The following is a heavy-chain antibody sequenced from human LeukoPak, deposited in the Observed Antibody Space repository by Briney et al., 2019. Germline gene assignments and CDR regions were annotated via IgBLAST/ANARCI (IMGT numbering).Heavy chain of an antibody. Sequence: SETLSLTCTVSGGSISSYYWSWIRQPAGKGLEWIGRIYTSGSTNYNPSLKSRVTMSVDTSKNQFSLKLSSVTAADTAVYYCARDSDRIAAAGTRYFDYWAREPWSPSPQ. CDR2: IYTSGST. CDR3: ARDSDRIAAAGTRYFDY. D-gene: IGHD6-13*01. J-gene: IGHJ4*02. CDR1: GGSISSYY. V-gene: IGHV4-4*07.